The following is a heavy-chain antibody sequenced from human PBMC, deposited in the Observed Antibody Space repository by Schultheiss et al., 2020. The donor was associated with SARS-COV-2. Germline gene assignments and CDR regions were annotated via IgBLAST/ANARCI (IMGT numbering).Heavy chain of an antibody. D-gene: IGHD3-10*01. V-gene: IGHV3-15*01. CDR3: TTVGPILWFGEPP. CDR2: IKSKTDGGTT. Sequence: GESLKISCAASGFTFSSYAMSWVRQAPGKGLEWVGRIKSKTDGGTTDYAAPVKGRFTISRDDSKNTLYLQMNSLKTEDTAVYYCTTVGPILWFGEPPWGQGTLVTVSS. J-gene: IGHJ5*02. CDR1: GFTFSSYA.